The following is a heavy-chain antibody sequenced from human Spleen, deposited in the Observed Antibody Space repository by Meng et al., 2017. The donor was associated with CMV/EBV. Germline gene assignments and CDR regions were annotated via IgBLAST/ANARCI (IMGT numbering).Heavy chain of an antibody. CDR2: T. V-gene: IGHV4-39*07. J-gene: IGHJ3*02. Sequence: TCTVSGGSISSNVYHWGWIRQPPGKGLEWIGSTYYNPSLKSRVTVSLDTSKSQFSLKLSSVTAADTAVYYCATWDESGSYYLGAFDIWGQGTMVTVSS. CDR1: GGSISSNVYH. CDR3: ATWDESGSYYLGAFDI. D-gene: IGHD1-26*01.